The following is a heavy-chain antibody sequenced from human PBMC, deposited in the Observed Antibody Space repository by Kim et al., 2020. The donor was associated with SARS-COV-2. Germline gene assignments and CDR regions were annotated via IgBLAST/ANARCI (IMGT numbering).Heavy chain of an antibody. J-gene: IGHJ4*02. Sequence: NYNPSLKSRVTISVDTSKNQFSLKLSSVTAADTAVYYCARLRDYGDYFDYWGQGTLVTVSS. D-gene: IGHD4-17*01. CDR3: ARLRDYGDYFDY. V-gene: IGHV4-59*08.